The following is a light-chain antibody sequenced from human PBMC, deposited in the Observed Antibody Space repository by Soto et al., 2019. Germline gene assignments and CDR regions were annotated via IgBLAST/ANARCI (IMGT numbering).Light chain of an antibody. CDR3: QSYDSSLSRRWV. J-gene: IGLJ3*02. CDR1: SSNIGAGYP. Sequence: QSVLTQPPSVSAAPRQKVTISCSGSSSNIGAGYPVHWYQQLPGTAPKLLVAGNRPSGVPDRFSVSKSGASASLAITGLQAEDEADYYCQSYDSSLSRRWVFGGGTKLTVL. CDR2: G. V-gene: IGLV1-40*01.